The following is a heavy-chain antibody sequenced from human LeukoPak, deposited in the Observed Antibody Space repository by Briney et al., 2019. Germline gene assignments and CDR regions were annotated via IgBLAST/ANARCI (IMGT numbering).Heavy chain of an antibody. CDR3: ASGPPFLKYFEY. CDR1: GFTFSTYV. CDR2: FSVGAEYI. D-gene: IGHD3-3*01. J-gene: IGHJ4*02. Sequence: PGGSLRLSCAASGFTFSTYVMNWFRQAPGKGLEWVSTFSVGAEYIFYAESVNGRFTISRDDSNNALYLQMHSLRAEDTALYYCASGPPFLKYFEYWGQGTLVTVSS. V-gene: IGHV3-23*01.